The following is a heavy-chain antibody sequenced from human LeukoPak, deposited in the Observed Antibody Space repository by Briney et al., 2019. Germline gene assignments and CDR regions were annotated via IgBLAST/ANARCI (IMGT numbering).Heavy chain of an antibody. J-gene: IGHJ4*02. CDR1: GFTFNSYG. Sequence: GGSLRLSCAASGFTFNSYGMYWVRQAPGKGLDWVAFIRYDGSIKHYADSVKGRFTISRDNSKNTVSLQMNSLRPEDTAVYYCGKGSSTSGCPDYWGQGTLVTVSS. V-gene: IGHV3-30*02. D-gene: IGHD6-19*01. CDR3: GKGSSTSGCPDY. CDR2: IRYDGSIK.